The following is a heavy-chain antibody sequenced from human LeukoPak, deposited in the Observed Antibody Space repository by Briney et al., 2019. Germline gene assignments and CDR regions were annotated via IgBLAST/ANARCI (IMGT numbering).Heavy chain of an antibody. Sequence: PGGFLRLSCAASGFTFNTYTMNWVRQAPGKGLEWVSYISGSSGIIDYADSVRGRFTISRDNAKNSLYLQMNSLRAEDTAVYYCARGHLYSSGWYDYWGQGTLVTVSS. D-gene: IGHD6-19*01. V-gene: IGHV3-48*01. CDR1: GFTFNTYT. CDR3: ARGHLYSSGWYDY. J-gene: IGHJ4*02. CDR2: ISGSSGII.